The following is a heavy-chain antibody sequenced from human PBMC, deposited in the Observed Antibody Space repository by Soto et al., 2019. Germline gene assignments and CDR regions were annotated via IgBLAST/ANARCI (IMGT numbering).Heavy chain of an antibody. J-gene: IGHJ5*02. CDR3: ARVTTPLYGDYGEFWFDP. V-gene: IGHV4-30-4*02. Sequence: PSDTLSLTCTVSGGSISSGDYYWSWIRQPPGKGLEWIGYIYYSGSTYYNPSLKSRVTISVDTSKNQFSLKLSSVTAADTAVYYCARVTTPLYGDYGEFWFDPWGQGTLVTVSS. D-gene: IGHD4-17*01. CDR2: IYYSGST. CDR1: GGSISSGDYY.